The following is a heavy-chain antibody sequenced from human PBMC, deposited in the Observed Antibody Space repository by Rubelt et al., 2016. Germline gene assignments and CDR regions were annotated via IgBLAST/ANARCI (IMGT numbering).Heavy chain of an antibody. CDR3: ARLESSRVTVDY. Sequence: QVQLQQWGAGLLKPSETLSLTCAVYGGSFSGYYWSWIRQPPGKGLEWIGYIYYSGSTYYNPSLKGRVTISVDTSKNQFSLKLSSVTAADTAVYYCARLESSRVTVDYWGQGTLVTVSS. V-gene: IGHV4-34*01. D-gene: IGHD4-17*01. CDR1: GGSFSGYY. CDR2: IYYSGST. J-gene: IGHJ4*02.